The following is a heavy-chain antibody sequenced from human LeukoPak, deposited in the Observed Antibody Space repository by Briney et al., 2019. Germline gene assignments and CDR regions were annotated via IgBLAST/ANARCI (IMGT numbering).Heavy chain of an antibody. V-gene: IGHV5-51*01. D-gene: IGHD2-2*01. J-gene: IGHJ4*02. CDR3: ARQGSSTTSWQTIDY. CDR1: GYRFTDHW. CDR2: TNPVDSET. Sequence: KSGESLKISCKGSGYRFTDHWIAWVRQMPGKGLECMGITNPVDSETRYSPSFQGQVTISVDKSITTASLQWSSLRASDTAMYYCARQGSSTTSWQTIDYWGQGTLVSVSS.